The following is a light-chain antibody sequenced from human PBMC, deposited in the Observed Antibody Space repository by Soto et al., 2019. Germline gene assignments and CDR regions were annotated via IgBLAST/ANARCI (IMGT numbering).Light chain of an antibody. CDR3: QQYNNWPRT. V-gene: IGKV3-15*01. CDR1: QYINTR. Sequence: EIVLTQSPATLSSFPGDRVTLSCRASQYINTRLAWYQHRPGQAPRLLIYGAYTRATGIQARFSGSGSGTEFTLTIKSLQSEDFAVYYCQQYNNWPRTFGQGTKVDIK. CDR2: GAY. J-gene: IGKJ1*01.